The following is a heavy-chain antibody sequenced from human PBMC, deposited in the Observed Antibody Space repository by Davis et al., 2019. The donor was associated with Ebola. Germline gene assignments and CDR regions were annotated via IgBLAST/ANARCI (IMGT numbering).Heavy chain of an antibody. CDR1: GFSLSNARMG. CDR3: ARILLYYDFWSGYYLNPLLYYGMDV. D-gene: IGHD3-3*01. J-gene: IGHJ6*02. V-gene: IGHV2-26*01. Sequence: SGPTLVKPTETLTLTCTVSGFSLSNARMGVSWIRQPPGKALEWLAHIFSNDEKSYSTSLKSRLTISKDTSKSQVVLTMTNMDPVDTATYYCARILLYYDFWSGYYLNPLLYYGMDVWGQGTTVTVSS. CDR2: IFSNDEK.